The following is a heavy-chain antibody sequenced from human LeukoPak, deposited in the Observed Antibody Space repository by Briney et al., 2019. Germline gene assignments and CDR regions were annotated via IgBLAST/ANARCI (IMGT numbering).Heavy chain of an antibody. CDR2: IKQDGSGK. CDR3: AKDQGYYYDSSD. J-gene: IGHJ4*02. Sequence: GGSLRLSCAVSGFTFSTYYMSWVRQGPGKGLEWVAKIKQDGSGKYYVDSVKGRFTISRDNAKSSLFLQMNSLRAEDTAVYYCAKDQGYYYDSSDWGQGTLVTVSS. D-gene: IGHD3-22*01. V-gene: IGHV3-7*05. CDR1: GFTFSTYY.